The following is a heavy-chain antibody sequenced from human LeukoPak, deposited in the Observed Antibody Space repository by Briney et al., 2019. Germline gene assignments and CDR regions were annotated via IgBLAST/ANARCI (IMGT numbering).Heavy chain of an antibody. V-gene: IGHV3-7*01. Sequence: PGGSLRLSCAASGFTLSNHWMTWVRQVPGRGPEWVANVNRDGSETYYLDSVKGRFTISKDNARSSLYLQMNSLRAEDTAVYYCARERGTTSYGMDVWGQGTTVTVSS. CDR3: ARERGTTSYGMDV. D-gene: IGHD1-14*01. J-gene: IGHJ6*02. CDR1: GFTLSNHW. CDR2: VNRDGSET.